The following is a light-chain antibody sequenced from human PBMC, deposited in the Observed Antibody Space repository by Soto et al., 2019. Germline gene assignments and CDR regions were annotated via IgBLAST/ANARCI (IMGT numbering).Light chain of an antibody. Sequence: EIQMTQSPVTLSLSPGERVTLSCRASQSVGSDLAWYQQKPGQAPRLLIYGASTRATGIPARFSGSGSGTEFTLTISSLQSEDFAVYYCKQYHNWYSFGQGTKLEIK. CDR2: GAS. CDR3: KQYHNWYS. J-gene: IGKJ2*03. CDR1: QSVGSD. V-gene: IGKV3-15*01.